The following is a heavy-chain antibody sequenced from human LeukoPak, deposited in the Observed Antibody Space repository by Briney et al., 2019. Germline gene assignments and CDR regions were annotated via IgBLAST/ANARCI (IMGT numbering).Heavy chain of an antibody. CDR3: ANHYCSGGSCYNRYYYYYMDV. D-gene: IGHD2-15*01. CDR1: SGTFRDYA. CDR2: VIIISDAR. Sequence: ASVKLSFKASSGTFRDYAISWARQAPGQGLEWMGGVIIISDARYYAQQFQGRVTITADESTTTSYMELSSLRSEYTAVYYCANHYCSGGSCYNRYYYYYMDVWAKGTTVTVSS. V-gene: IGHV1-69*01. J-gene: IGHJ6*03.